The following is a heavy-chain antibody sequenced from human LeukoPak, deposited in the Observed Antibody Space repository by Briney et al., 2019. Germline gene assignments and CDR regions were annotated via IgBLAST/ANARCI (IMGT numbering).Heavy chain of an antibody. CDR2: IYYVGST. J-gene: IGHJ4*02. V-gene: IGHV4-59*01. D-gene: IGHD1-26*01. CDR3: ARNIRETGTFEY. Sequence: SETLSLTCTVSSGSIDSYYWSWIRQPPGKGLEWIGYIYYVGSTDYNPSLKSRVTISVDTSKNQFSLKLRSVTAADSAVYYCARNIRETGTFEYWGQGTLVTVSS. CDR1: SGSIDSYY.